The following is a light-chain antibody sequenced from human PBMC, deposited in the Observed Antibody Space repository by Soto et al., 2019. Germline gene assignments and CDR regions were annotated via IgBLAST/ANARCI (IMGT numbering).Light chain of an antibody. CDR2: EVS. CDR3: SSYTSSSTLV. Sequence: QSALTQPASVSGSPGQSITISCTGTSSDVGGYNYVSWYQQHPGKAPKLMIYEVSNRPSGVSNPFSGSKSGNTASLTISGLQAEYEADYYCSSYTSSSTLVFGTGTKVTVL. V-gene: IGLV2-14*01. J-gene: IGLJ1*01. CDR1: SSDVGGYNY.